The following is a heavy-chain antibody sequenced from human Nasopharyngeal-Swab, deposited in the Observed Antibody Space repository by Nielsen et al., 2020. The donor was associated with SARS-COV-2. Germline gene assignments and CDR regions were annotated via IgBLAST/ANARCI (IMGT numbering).Heavy chain of an antibody. CDR2: INHSGST. CDR1: GGSFNGYF. D-gene: IGHD3-9*01. J-gene: IGHJ3*02. Sequence: SETLSLTCAVYGGSFNGYFWSWIRQPPGKGLEWTGEINHSGSTNYNPSLKSRVTISADTSKSQFSLKLNSVTAADTAVYYCARRAVLRYPWPTKMGNAFDIWGQGTMVTVSS. V-gene: IGHV4-34*01. CDR3: ARRAVLRYPWPTKMGNAFDI.